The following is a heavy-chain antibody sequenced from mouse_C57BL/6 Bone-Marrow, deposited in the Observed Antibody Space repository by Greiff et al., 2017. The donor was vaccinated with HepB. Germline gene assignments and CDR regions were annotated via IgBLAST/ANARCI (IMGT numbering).Heavy chain of an antibody. CDR3: ASGDSSGLYFDY. CDR1: GFTFSDYG. D-gene: IGHD3-2*02. Sequence: EVQRVESGGGLVKPGGSLKLSCAASGFTFSDYGMHWVRQAPEKGLEWVAYISSGSSTIYYADTVKGRFTISRDNAKNTLFLQMTSLRSEDTAMYYCASGDSSGLYFDYWGQGTTLTVSS. V-gene: IGHV5-17*01. CDR2: ISSGSSTI. J-gene: IGHJ2*01.